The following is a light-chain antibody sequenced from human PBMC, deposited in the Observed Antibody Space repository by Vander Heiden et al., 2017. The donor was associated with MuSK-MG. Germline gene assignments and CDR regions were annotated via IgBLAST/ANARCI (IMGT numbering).Light chain of an antibody. V-gene: IGKV3-15*01. CDR2: GAS. J-gene: IGKJ1*01. CDR3: QQYNTWPLT. Sequence: EIVMTQSPGMVSVSPGERATLSCRTSQPISTNLAWYQQRPGQAPRLLIYGASTRVPGIPARFSGSGSGTEFTLTISSLESEDFAVYHCQQYNTWPLTFGQGTKLEIK. CDR1: QPISTN.